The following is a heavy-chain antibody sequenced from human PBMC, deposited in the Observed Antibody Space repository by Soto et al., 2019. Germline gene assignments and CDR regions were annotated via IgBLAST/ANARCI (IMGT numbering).Heavy chain of an antibody. CDR2: INPNSGGT. CDR1: GYTFTGYY. CDR3: ARDQFPRGNHPNWLDP. D-gene: IGHD6-13*01. J-gene: IGHJ5*02. V-gene: IGHV1-2*02. Sequence: QVQLVQSGAEVKKPGASVKVSCKASGYTFTGYYMHWVRQAPGQGLEWMGWINPNSGGTNYAQKFQGRVTMTRDTSISTAYMELSRLRSDDTAVYYFARDQFPRGNHPNWLDPWGQGTLVTVSS.